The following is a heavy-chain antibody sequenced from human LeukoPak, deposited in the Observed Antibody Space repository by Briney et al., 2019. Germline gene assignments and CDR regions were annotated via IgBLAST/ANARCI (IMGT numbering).Heavy chain of an antibody. V-gene: IGHV4-39*01. Sequence: SETLSLTCTVSGGSISSSSYYWGSIRQPPGKGLEWIGSIYYSGSTYYNPSLKSRVTISVDTSKNQFSLKLSSVTAADTAVYYCARQKSGGSCYSDYWGQGTLVTVSS. CDR3: ARQKSGGSCYSDY. D-gene: IGHD2-15*01. CDR2: IYYSGST. CDR1: GGSISSSSYY. J-gene: IGHJ4*02.